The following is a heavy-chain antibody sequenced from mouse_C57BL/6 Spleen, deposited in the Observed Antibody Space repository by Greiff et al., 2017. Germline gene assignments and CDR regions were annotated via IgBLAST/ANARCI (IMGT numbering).Heavy chain of an antibody. CDR3: ARWKYDYALYYAMDY. Sequence: QVTLKVSGAELVRPGASVKLSCKASGYTFTDYYINWVKPRPGQGLEWIARIYPGSGNTSSNEKFKGKATLTAEKSSSTAYLQLSSLTSEDSAVYFCARWKYDYALYYAMDYWGQGTSVTVAS. CDR1: GYTFTDYY. D-gene: IGHD2-4*01. J-gene: IGHJ4*01. CDR2: IYPGSGNT. V-gene: IGHV1-76*01.